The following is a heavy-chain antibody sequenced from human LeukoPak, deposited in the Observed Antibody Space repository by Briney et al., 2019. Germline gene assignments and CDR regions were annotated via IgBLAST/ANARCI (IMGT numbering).Heavy chain of an antibody. CDR2: IYTSGST. CDR3: ARDDRAGYYDSTFAFDI. J-gene: IGHJ3*02. Sequence: KPSETLTLTCTVSGGSISSYYWSWIRQPAGKGLEWIGRIYTSGSTNYNPSLKSRVTMPVDTSKNQFSLKLSSVTAADTAVYYCARDDRAGYYDSTFAFDIWGQGTMVTVSS. CDR1: GGSISSYY. V-gene: IGHV4-4*07. D-gene: IGHD3-22*01.